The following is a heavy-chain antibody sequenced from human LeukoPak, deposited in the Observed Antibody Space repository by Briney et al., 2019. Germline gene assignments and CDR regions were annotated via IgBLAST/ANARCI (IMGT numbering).Heavy chain of an antibody. V-gene: IGHV1-2*02. D-gene: IGHD3-10*01. Sequence: ASVKVSCKASGYAFTDYYVHWVRQAPGQGLEWMGWFNPGNGGTNSVQKFQGRVTMTGDTSMRTVYMELTRLRSDDTAVYYCARNHVAIQWFGEGGFDPWGQGTLVTVSS. J-gene: IGHJ5*02. CDR3: ARNHVAIQWFGEGGFDP. CDR2: FNPGNGGT. CDR1: GYAFTDYY.